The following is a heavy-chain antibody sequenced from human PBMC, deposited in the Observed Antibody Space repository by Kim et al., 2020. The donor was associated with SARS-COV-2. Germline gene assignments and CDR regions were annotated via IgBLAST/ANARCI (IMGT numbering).Heavy chain of an antibody. Sequence: SETLSLTCTVSGGSISSSSYYWGWIRQPPGKGLEWIGSIYYSGSTYYNPSLKSRVTISVDTSKNQFSLKLSSVTAADTAVYYCASLSPTYYDFWSGYGPYYFEYWGQGTLVTVSS. V-gene: IGHV4-39*07. J-gene: IGHJ4*02. D-gene: IGHD3-3*01. CDR3: ASLSPTYYDFWSGYGPYYFEY. CDR1: GGSISSSSYY. CDR2: IYYSGST.